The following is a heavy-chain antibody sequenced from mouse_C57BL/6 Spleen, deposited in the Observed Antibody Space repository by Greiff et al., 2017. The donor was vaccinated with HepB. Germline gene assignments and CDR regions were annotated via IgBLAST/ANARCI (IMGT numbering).Heavy chain of an antibody. CDR1: GYTFTSYW. CDR2: IDPNSGGT. D-gene: IGHD1-1*01. CDR3: ASTYTTVVATGAMDY. V-gene: IGHV1-72*01. Sequence: QVQLQQPGAELVKPGASVKLSCKASGYTFTSYWMHWVMQRPGRGLEWIGRIDPNSGGTKYNEKFKSKATLTVDKPSSTAYMQLSSLTSEDSAVYYCASTYTTVVATGAMDYWGQGTSVTVSS. J-gene: IGHJ4*01.